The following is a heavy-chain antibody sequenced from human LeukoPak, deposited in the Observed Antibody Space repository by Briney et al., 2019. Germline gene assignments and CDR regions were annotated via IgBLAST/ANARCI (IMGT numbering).Heavy chain of an antibody. CDR1: GFTFGNYA. V-gene: IGHV3-23*01. CDR2: INGRGGST. J-gene: IGHJ5*02. CDR3: AKGGLVHRFDP. Sequence: SGGSLRLSCAASGFTFGNYAMSWVRQAPGKGLEWVSSINGRGGSTYYADSVKGRFTISRDNSKNTLYLQMNSLRADDTAAYYCAKGGLVHRFDPWGQGTLVTVSS.